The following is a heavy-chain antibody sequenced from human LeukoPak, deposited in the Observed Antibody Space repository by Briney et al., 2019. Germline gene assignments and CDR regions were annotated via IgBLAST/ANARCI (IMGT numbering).Heavy chain of an antibody. V-gene: IGHV6-1*01. CDR3: AKARYSSSWPHGPLTFDY. D-gene: IGHD6-13*01. CDR1: GDSVSSNSAA. J-gene: IGHJ4*02. Sequence: SQTLSLTCAISGDSVSSNSAAWNWIRQSPSRGLEWLGRTYYRSKWYNDYAVSVKSRITINPDTSKNQFSLQLNSVTPEDTAVYYCAKARYSSSWPHGPLTFDYWGQGTLVTVPS. CDR2: TYYRSKWYN.